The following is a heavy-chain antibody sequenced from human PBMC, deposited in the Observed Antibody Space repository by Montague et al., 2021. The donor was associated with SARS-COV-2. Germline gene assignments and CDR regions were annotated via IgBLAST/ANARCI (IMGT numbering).Heavy chain of an antibody. CDR1: AGSINNHY. D-gene: IGHD6-19*01. CDR3: ARRPSSGWSFDY. Sequence: SETLSLTCTVSAGSINNHYWSWIRQTPGKELEWIAYVYFSGTASYNPSLKSRVTISGDTSRNQFSLQLTSVTAADTAVYYCARRPSSGWSFDYWGQGTQVSVPS. J-gene: IGHJ4*02. CDR2: VYFSGTA. V-gene: IGHV4-59*08.